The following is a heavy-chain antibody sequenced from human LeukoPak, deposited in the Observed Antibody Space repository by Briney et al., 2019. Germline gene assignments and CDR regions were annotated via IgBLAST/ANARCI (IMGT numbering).Heavy chain of an antibody. CDR2: IKQDGSEK. V-gene: IGHV3-7*01. CDR1: GFTFSSYW. J-gene: IGHJ3*02. Sequence: PGGSLRLSCAASGFTFSSYWMSWVRQAPGKGLEWVANIKQDGSEKYYVDSVKGRFTISRDNAKNSLYLQMNSLRAEDTAVYYCAREARHYCSGGSCYSNLPDAFDIWGQGTMVTVSS. D-gene: IGHD2-15*01. CDR3: AREARHYCSGGSCYSNLPDAFDI.